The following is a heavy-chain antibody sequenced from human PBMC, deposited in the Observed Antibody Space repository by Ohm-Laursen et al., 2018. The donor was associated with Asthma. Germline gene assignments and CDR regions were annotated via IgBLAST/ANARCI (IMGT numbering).Heavy chain of an antibody. CDR2: ISGSGGSA. CDR3: AKESSNYWFDP. J-gene: IGHJ5*02. CDR1: GFTFSSFA. Sequence: SLRLSCAATGFTFSSFAMTWVRRAPGKGLEWVSVISGSGGSAYYADSVKGRFTISRDKSKNTVHLQMNSLRAEDTALYYCAKESSNYWFDPWGQGTLVTVSS. D-gene: IGHD4-11*01. V-gene: IGHV3-23*01.